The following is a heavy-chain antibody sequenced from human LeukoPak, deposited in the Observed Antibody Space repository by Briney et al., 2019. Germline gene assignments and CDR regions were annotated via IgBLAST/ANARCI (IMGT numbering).Heavy chain of an antibody. CDR2: ISYDGSNK. D-gene: IGHD3-9*01. J-gene: IGHJ4*02. CDR1: GFTFSSYA. CDR3: ASTPLVGPDYDILTGYYPDY. V-gene: IGHV3-30-3*01. Sequence: GGSLRLSCAASGFTFSSYAMHWVRQAPGKGLEWVAVISYDGSNKYYADSVKGRFTISRDNSENTLYLQMNSLRAEDTAVYYCASTPLVGPDYDILTGYYPDYWGQGTLVTVSS.